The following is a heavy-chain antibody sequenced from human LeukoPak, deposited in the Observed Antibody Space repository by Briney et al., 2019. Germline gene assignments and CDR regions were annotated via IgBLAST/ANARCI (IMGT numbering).Heavy chain of an antibody. CDR3: AKMVRGVTHFDY. CDR2: ISGSGGST. V-gene: IGHV3-23*01. Sequence: PGGSLRLSCAASGFTFGSYAMSWVRQAPGKGLEWVSAISGSGGSTYYADSVKGRFTISRDNSKNTLYLQMNSLRAEDTAVYYCAKMVRGVTHFDYWGQGTLVTVSS. CDR1: GFTFGSYA. D-gene: IGHD3-10*01. J-gene: IGHJ4*02.